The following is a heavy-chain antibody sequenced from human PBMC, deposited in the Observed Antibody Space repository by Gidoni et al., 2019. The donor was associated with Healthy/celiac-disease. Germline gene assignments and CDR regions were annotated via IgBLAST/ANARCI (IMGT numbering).Heavy chain of an antibody. D-gene: IGHD2-21*02. V-gene: IGHV3-23*01. Sequence: EVHLLESGGGLVQPGGSLRLSCAASGFTFSSYAMSWVRQAPGKGLEWVSTISGSGGSKYYADSVKGRFTISRDNPKNTLYLQMNSLRAEDTAVYYCAKDVLVTAWYYFDYWGQGSLVTVSS. CDR1: GFTFSSYA. CDR3: AKDVLVTAWYYFDY. CDR2: ISGSGGSK. J-gene: IGHJ4*02.